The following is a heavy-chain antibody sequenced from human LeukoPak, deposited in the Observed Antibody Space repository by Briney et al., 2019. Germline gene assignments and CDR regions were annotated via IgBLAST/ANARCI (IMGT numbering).Heavy chain of an antibody. CDR2: IYYSGST. D-gene: IGHD6-13*01. CDR1: GGSISSYY. V-gene: IGHV4-59*01. J-gene: IGHJ6*02. CDR3: ARGSAAGTYYYGMDV. Sequence: SETLSLTCTVSGGSISSYYWSWIRQPPGKGLEWIGYIYYSGSTNYNPSLKSRVTISVDTSKNQFSLKLSSVTAADTAVYYCARGSAAGTYYYGMDVWGQGTTVTVSS.